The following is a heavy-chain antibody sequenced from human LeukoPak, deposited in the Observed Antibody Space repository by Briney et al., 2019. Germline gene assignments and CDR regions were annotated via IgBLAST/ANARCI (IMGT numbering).Heavy chain of an antibody. J-gene: IGHJ6*03. V-gene: IGHV3-13*01. CDR3: ARVLGGYDFWSGYPGHYYYMDV. Sequence: GGSLRLSCAASGFTFSSYDMHWVRQATGKGLEWVSAIGTAGDTYYPGSVKGRFTISRENAKNSLYLQMNSLRADDTAVYYCARVLGGYDFWSGYPGHYYYMDVWGKGTTVTVSS. D-gene: IGHD3-3*01. CDR2: IGTAGDT. CDR1: GFTFSSYD.